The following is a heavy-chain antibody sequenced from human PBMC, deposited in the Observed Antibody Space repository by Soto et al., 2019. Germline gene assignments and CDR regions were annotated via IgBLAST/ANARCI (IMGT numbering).Heavy chain of an antibody. J-gene: IGHJ6*02. Sequence: QVQLQESGPGLVKPSQTLSLTCTVSGGSISSGDYYWSWIRQPPGKGLEWIGYIYHSGSTFYNSSLKSRLTISVDTSKNQFSLKLTPVTAADTAVYYCARVGDPYDIWGQGTSVTVSS. CDR1: GGSISSGDYY. CDR2: IYHSGST. V-gene: IGHV4-30-4*01. CDR3: ARVGDPYDI. D-gene: IGHD3-9*01.